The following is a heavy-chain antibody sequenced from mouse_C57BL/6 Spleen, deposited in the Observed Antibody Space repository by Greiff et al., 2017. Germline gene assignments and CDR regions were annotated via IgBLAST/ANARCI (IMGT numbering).Heavy chain of an antibody. V-gene: IGHV5-17*01. CDR1: GFTFSDYG. CDR3: AGPGIVGNGFAY. J-gene: IGHJ3*01. D-gene: IGHD2-1*01. Sequence: EVQRVESGGGLVKPGGSLKLSCAASGFTFSDYGMHWVRQAPEKGLEWIAYISSGSSTIYYAHTVKGRFTISRDNAKNTPFLQMTSLRSEDTAMDYCAGPGIVGNGFAYWGQGTLVTVSA. CDR2: ISSGSSTI.